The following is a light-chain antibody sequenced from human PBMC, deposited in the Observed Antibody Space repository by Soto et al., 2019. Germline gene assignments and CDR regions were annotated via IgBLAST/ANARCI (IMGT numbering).Light chain of an antibody. Sequence: QSVLTQPPSVSAAPGQKVTISCSGSSSNIGNNFVSWFQQLPGAAPKLLIYDNNNRPSGIPDRFSGSKSGTSATLGITGLQTGDEADYYCGTWDSSLGVGVFGGGTKLTVL. CDR2: DNN. J-gene: IGLJ2*01. CDR1: SSNIGNNF. CDR3: GTWDSSLGVGV. V-gene: IGLV1-51*01.